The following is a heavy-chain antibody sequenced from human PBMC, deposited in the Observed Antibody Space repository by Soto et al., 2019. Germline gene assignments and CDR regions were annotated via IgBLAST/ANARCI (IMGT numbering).Heavy chain of an antibody. D-gene: IGHD2-2*01. V-gene: IGHV3-30*18. CDR2: ISYDGSNK. CDR3: AKADSRPSNDWYFDL. J-gene: IGHJ2*01. Sequence: GGSLRLSCAASGFTFSSYGMHWVRQAPGKGLQWVAVISYDGSNKYYADSVKGRFTISRDNSKNTLYLQMNSLRAEDTAVYYCAKADSRPSNDWYFDLWGRGTLVTVSS. CDR1: GFTFSSYG.